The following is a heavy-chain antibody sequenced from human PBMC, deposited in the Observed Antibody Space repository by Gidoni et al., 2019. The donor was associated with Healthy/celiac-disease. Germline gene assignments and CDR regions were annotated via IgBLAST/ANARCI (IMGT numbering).Heavy chain of an antibody. CDR3: ARGAYCSGGSCLFDY. Sequence: QVQLQESGPGLVKPSETLSLTCTVSGGSIRSSYWSWIRQPPGKGLEWIGYIHYSGSTNYNPSLKSRVTISVDTSKNQFSLKLSSVTAADTAVYYCARGAYCSGGSCLFDYWGQGTLVTVSS. D-gene: IGHD2-15*01. V-gene: IGHV4-59*01. CDR2: IHYSGST. J-gene: IGHJ4*02. CDR1: GGSIRSSY.